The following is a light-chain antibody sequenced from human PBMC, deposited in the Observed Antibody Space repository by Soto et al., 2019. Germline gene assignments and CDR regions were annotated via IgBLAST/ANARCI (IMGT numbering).Light chain of an antibody. J-gene: IGKJ2*01. CDR1: QSINAY. Sequence: DIQMTQSPSSVSASVGDRVTISCRASQSINAYLTWYQQKPGEAPRLLIYGASSLQSGVPPRFSGSGSGTDFTLTITSLQPEDFAVYYCQQSYSIPFTFGQGTKLEIK. V-gene: IGKV1-39*01. CDR2: GAS. CDR3: QQSYSIPFT.